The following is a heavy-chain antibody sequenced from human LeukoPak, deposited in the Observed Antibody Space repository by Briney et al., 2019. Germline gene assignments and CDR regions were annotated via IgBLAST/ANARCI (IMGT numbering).Heavy chain of an antibody. D-gene: IGHD4-17*01. CDR3: MTLYVDYAR. J-gene: IGHJ4*02. Sequence: PGGSLRLSCAASGFPFSGAWLSWVRQAPGKGLEWVGRIKSKNNGGTTDYAAPVNGRFSISRDDSKNTLYLQMSSLKTEDTGVYYCMTLYVDYARWGQGTLVTVSS. CDR1: GFPFSGAW. CDR2: IKSKNNGGTT. V-gene: IGHV3-15*01.